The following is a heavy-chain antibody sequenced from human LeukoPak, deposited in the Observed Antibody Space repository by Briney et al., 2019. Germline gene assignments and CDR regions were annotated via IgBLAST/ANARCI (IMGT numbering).Heavy chain of an antibody. J-gene: IGHJ6*03. Sequence: GGSLRLSCAASGFTFSSYWMSWVRQAPGKGLEWVANIKQDGSEKYYVDSVKGRFTISRDNPKKLLYLQMNSLRAEDTAVYYCERDRRGVNFYYYYMDVWGKGTSVIVSS. V-gene: IGHV3-7*01. D-gene: IGHD3-10*01. CDR3: ERDRRGVNFYYYYMDV. CDR2: IKQDGSEK. CDR1: GFTFSSYW.